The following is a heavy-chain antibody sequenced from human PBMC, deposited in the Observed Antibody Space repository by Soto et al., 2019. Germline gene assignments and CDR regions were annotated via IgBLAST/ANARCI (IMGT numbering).Heavy chain of an antibody. J-gene: IGHJ6*02. CDR1: GFTFSSYG. CDR2: ISYDGSNK. V-gene: IGHV3-30*18. Sequence: GGSLRLSCAASGFTFSSYGMHWVRQAPDKGLEWVAVISYDGSNKYYADSVKGRFTISRDNSKNTLYLQMNSLRAEDTAVYYCAKDPIRETAYYYYYGMDVWGQGTTVTVSS. CDR3: AKDPIRETAYYYYYGMDV.